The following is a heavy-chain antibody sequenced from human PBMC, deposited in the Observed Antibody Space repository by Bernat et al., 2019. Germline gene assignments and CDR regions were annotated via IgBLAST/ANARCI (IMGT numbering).Heavy chain of an antibody. V-gene: IGHV4-38-2*01. CDR3: ARSPGRITGINWFDP. J-gene: IGHJ5*02. D-gene: IGHD1-20*01. Sequence: QVQLQESGPGLVKPSETLSLTCAVSGYSISSGYYWGWIRQPPGKGLEWIGSIYHSGSTYYNPSLKSRVTISVDTSKNQFSLKLSSVTAADTAVYYCARSPGRITGINWFDPWGQGILVTVSS. CDR2: IYHSGST. CDR1: GYSISSGYY.